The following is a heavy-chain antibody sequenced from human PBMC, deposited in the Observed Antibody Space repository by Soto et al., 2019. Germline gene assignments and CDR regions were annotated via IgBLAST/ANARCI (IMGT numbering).Heavy chain of an antibody. J-gene: IGHJ4*02. V-gene: IGHV3-48*01. CDR2: ISSSSSTI. Sequence: GGSLRLSCAASGFTFSSYSMNWVRQAPGKGLEWVSYISSSSSTIYYADSVKGRFTISRDNAKNSLYLQMNSLRAEDTAVYYCARDLHIVATIFFDYWGQGTLVTVSS. D-gene: IGHD5-12*01. CDR3: ARDLHIVATIFFDY. CDR1: GFTFSSYS.